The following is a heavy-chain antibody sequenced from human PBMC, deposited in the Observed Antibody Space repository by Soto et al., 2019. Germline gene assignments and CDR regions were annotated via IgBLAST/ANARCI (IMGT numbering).Heavy chain of an antibody. CDR2: FDPEDGET. CDR1: GYTFTYCS. CDR3: ATAVEYYDILTGYPPYDY. D-gene: IGHD3-9*01. Sequence: ASVKVSCKASGYTFTYCSLHWLQQAPGQGLEWMGGFDPEDGETIYAQKFQGRVTMTEDTSTDTAYMELSSLRSEDTAVYYCATAVEYYDILTGYPPYDYWGQGTLVTVSS. J-gene: IGHJ4*02. V-gene: IGHV1-24*01.